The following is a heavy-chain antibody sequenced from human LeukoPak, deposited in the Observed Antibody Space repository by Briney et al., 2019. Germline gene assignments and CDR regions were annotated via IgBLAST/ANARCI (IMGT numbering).Heavy chain of an antibody. J-gene: IGHJ6*03. D-gene: IGHD6-13*01. CDR1: GGTFSSYA. Sequence: GSSVKVSCKASGGTFSSYAISWVRQAPGQGLEWMGGIIPIFGTANYAQKFQGRVTITADKSTSTAYMELSSLRSEDTAVYYCTRVSEGLGSSSWYRYYYYYMDVWGKGTTVTVSS. CDR2: IIPIFGTA. V-gene: IGHV1-69*06. CDR3: TRVSEGLGSSSWYRYYYYYMDV.